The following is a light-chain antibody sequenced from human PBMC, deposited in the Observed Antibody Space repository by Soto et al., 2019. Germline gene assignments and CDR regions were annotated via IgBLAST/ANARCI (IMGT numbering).Light chain of an antibody. CDR3: SPYAGTNNFV. V-gene: IGLV2-8*01. CDR2: EVT. J-gene: IGLJ1*01. Sequence: QSVLTQPASVSGSPGQSITISCTGTSSDVGGYNYVSWYQQHPGKVPKLIIYEVTKRPSGGPDRFSGSKSGNTASLTVSGPQADDESHYSRSPYAGTNNFVFGTGTKVTVL. CDR1: SSDVGGYNY.